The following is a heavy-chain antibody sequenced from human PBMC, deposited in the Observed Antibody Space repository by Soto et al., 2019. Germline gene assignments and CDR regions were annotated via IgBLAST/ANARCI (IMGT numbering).Heavy chain of an antibody. Sequence: QVQLVQSGAEVKKPGSSVKVSCKASGGTFSSYTISWVQQAPGQGLEWMGRIIPILGIANYAQKFQGRVTITADKSTSTAYMELSSLRSEDTAVYYCASFFRVVAATVAFDIWGQGTMVTVSS. J-gene: IGHJ3*02. D-gene: IGHD2-15*01. CDR1: GGTFSSYT. CDR3: ASFFRVVAATVAFDI. V-gene: IGHV1-69*02. CDR2: IIPILGIA.